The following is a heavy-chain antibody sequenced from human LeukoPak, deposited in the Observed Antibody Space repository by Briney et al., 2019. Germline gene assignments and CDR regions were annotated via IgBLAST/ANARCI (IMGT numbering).Heavy chain of an antibody. Sequence: PSETLSLTCTVSGGSISSATYYWSWIRQPAGKGLEWIGHMYTSGSTNYNPSLKSRVTISVDTSKNRSSLKLNSVTASDTAVYYCASRIAAAGKYGMDVWGQGTTVTVSS. V-gene: IGHV4-61*09. CDR1: GGSISSATYY. CDR3: ASRIAAAGKYGMDV. D-gene: IGHD6-13*01. CDR2: MYTSGST. J-gene: IGHJ6*02.